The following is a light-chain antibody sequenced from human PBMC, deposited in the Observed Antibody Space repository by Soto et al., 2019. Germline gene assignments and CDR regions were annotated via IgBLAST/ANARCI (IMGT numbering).Light chain of an antibody. Sequence: EIVMMQSPATLSVSPGESVTLSCRASQLFSSNLAWYQHKPGQAPRLLIYGASTRATGIPARFSGSGSGTDFTLTISSLQPEDFAVYYCQQDYNLPLITFGQGTRLEI. CDR3: QQDYNLPLIT. CDR1: QLFSSN. J-gene: IGKJ5*01. V-gene: IGKV3D-15*02. CDR2: GAS.